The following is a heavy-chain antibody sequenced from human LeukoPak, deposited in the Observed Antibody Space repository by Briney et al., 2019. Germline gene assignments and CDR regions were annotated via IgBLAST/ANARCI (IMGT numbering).Heavy chain of an antibody. CDR1: GYTLTELS. J-gene: IGHJ5*02. Sequence: GASVKVSSKVSGYTLTELSMHWVRQAPGKGLEWMGGFDPEDGETIYAQKFQGRVTMTEDTSTDIAYLELSSLRSEDTAVYYCATDSYSSGWYYWFDPWGQGTLVTVSS. V-gene: IGHV1-24*01. CDR3: ATDSYSSGWYYWFDP. CDR2: FDPEDGET. D-gene: IGHD6-19*01.